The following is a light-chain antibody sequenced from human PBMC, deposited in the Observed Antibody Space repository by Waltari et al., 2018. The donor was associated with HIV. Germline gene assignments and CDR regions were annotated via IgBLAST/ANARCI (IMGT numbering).Light chain of an antibody. CDR3: QQYNSWTPS. Sequence: EIVMTQSPATLSVSPGGRATLSCRVSQSVSNNLAWYQQKPGQPPRLLIHDASIRATGLPARFTGRGSGTEFTLTLSNVQSEDFAVYYCQQYNSWTPSFGPGTKVDIK. CDR1: QSVSNN. V-gene: IGKV3-15*01. CDR2: DAS. J-gene: IGKJ3*01.